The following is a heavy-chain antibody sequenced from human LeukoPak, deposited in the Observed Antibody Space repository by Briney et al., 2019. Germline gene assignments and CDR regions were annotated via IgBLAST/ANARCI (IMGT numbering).Heavy chain of an antibody. CDR3: ARAPRDTNSWYYFDY. CDR1: GGSISSGDYY. CDR2: IYYSGDT. V-gene: IGHV4-31*02. Sequence: SETLSLTCTVSGGSISSGDYYWSWIRQHPGKGLERIGYIYYSGDTYYNPSLKSRVTISVDTSKNQFSLKLSSVTAADTAVYYCARAPRDTNSWYYFDYWGLGTLVSVSS. D-gene: IGHD5-18*01. J-gene: IGHJ4*02.